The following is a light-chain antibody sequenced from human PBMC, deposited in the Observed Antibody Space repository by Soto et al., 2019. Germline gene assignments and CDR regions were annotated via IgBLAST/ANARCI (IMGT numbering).Light chain of an antibody. CDR1: QSVRTN. CDR2: GAS. V-gene: IGKV3-15*01. J-gene: IGKJ1*01. CDR3: QQYNKWPRT. Sequence: EIVMTQSPATLSVSPGDWATLSCRASQSVRTNLAWYQQKPGQAPRLLIYGASTRATGIPDRFSGSGSGTEFTLTISSLQSEDSAVYYCQQYNKWPRTFGQGTKV.